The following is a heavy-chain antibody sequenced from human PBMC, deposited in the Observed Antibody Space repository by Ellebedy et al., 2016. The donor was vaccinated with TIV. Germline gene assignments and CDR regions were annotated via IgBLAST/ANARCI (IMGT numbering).Heavy chain of an antibody. Sequence: GESLKISCAASGFPVSSNYMSWVRQAPGRGLEWVSVMFSGGSTYHSASVKGRFTISRDSSKTTLYLQMNNLRAEDTAVFYCAKLQPYYYDSRGYPAVYFDHWGQGALVNVSS. V-gene: IGHV3-66*04. D-gene: IGHD3-22*01. CDR3: AKLQPYYYDSRGYPAVYFDH. J-gene: IGHJ4*02. CDR2: MFSGGST. CDR1: GFPVSSNY.